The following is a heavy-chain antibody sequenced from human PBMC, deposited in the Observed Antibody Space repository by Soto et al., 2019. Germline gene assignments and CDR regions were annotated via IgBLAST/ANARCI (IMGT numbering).Heavy chain of an antibody. J-gene: IGHJ4*02. D-gene: IGHD2-15*01. Sequence: SVKVSCKASGGTFSSYAISWVRQAPGQGLEWMGGIIPIFGTANYAQKFQGRVTITADESTSTAYMELSSLRSEDTAVYYCARSSLLGYCSGGSCYTLHYWGQGTLVTVSS. CDR2: IIPIFGTA. CDR3: ARSSLLGYCSGGSCYTLHY. V-gene: IGHV1-69*13. CDR1: GGTFSSYA.